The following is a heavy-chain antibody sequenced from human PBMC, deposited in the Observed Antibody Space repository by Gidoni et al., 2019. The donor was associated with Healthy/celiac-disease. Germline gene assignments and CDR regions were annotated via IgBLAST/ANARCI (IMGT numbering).Heavy chain of an antibody. CDR2: IYYSGST. J-gene: IGHJ6*02. CDR3: ARVVRYYYYGMDV. V-gene: IGHV4-59*01. CDR1: GGSISSYY. Sequence: QVQLQESGPGLVKPSETLSLTCTVSGGSISSYYWSWIRQPPGKGLEWIGYIYYSGSTNYNPSLKSRVTISVDTSKNQFSLKLSSVTAADTAVYYCARVVRYYYYGMDVWGQGTTVTVSS.